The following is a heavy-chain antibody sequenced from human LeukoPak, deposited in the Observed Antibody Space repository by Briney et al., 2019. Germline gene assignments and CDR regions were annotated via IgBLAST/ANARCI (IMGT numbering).Heavy chain of an antibody. J-gene: IGHJ4*02. V-gene: IGHV3-23*01. CDR1: GFTFSSYA. D-gene: IGHD5-18*01. Sequence: PGGSLRLSCAASGFTFSSYAMSWVRQAPGKGLEWVPVISGSGGSTYYADSVKGRFTISRDNSKNTLYLQMNSLRAEDTAVYYCAKGGIQLWLSFDYWGQGTLVTVSS. CDR2: ISGSGGST. CDR3: AKGGIQLWLSFDY.